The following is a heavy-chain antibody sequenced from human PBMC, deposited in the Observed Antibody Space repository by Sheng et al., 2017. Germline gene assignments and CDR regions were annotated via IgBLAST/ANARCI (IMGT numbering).Heavy chain of an antibody. CDR1: GFTFGSYS. CDR3: TREGRGLTFDF. J-gene: IGHJ4*02. V-gene: IGHV3-21*01. Sequence: AASGFTFGSYSMNWVRQAPGKGLEWLSSISSTGTFIYYADSVKGRFTISRDNAKNSLLLQMNSLRGEDTAVYYCTREGRGLTFDFWGQGALVTVSS. D-gene: IGHD7-27*01. CDR2: ISSTGTFI.